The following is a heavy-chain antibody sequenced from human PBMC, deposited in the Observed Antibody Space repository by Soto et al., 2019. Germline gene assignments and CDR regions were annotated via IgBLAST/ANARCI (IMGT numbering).Heavy chain of an antibody. V-gene: IGHV3-53*01. J-gene: IGHJ4*02. CDR1: GFSVSSNS. CDR2: IYSDGTT. Sequence: PGGSLRLSCAASGFSVSSNSMPWVRQAPRKGLDWVAVIYSDGTTYYADSVKGRFTLARDNSKNTLYLQMNSLRAEDTAVYYCARGASSFEFWGLGTLVTVSS. CDR3: ARGASSFEF.